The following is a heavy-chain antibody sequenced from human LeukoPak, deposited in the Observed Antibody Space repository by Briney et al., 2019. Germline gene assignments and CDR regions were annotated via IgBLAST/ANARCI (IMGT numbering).Heavy chain of an antibody. J-gene: IGHJ6*02. Sequence: PGGSLRLSCAASGFTFSSYWMSWVRQAPGKGLEWVSVIYSGGSTYYADSVKGRFTISRDSSKNTLCLQMNSLRAEDTAMYYCARDRATYGMDVWGQGTTVTVSS. CDR2: IYSGGST. CDR1: GFTFSSYW. V-gene: IGHV3-53*01. D-gene: IGHD5-12*01. CDR3: ARDRATYGMDV.